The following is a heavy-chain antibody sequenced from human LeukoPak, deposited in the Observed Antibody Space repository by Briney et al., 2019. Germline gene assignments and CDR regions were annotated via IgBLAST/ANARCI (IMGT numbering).Heavy chain of an antibody. J-gene: IGHJ3*01. CDR2: MNDSGST. Sequence: SETLSLTCDVYRGSFSGYFWSWIRPTPGKGLEWLGEMNDSGSTNYNPSLKSRVTISVAVSKNQYSLRLTSVTAADTAVYYCARKGFVESTGWRGAFDVWGQGTMVTVSS. V-gene: IGHV4-34*01. CDR3: ARKGFVESTGWRGAFDV. D-gene: IGHD2-8*02. CDR1: RGSFSGYF.